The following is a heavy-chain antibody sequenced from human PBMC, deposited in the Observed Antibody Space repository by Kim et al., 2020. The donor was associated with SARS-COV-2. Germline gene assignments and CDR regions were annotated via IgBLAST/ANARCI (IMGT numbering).Heavy chain of an antibody. CDR1: GFTFSSYA. J-gene: IGHJ5*02. Sequence: GGSLRLSCAASGFTFSSYAMSWVRQAPGKGLEWVSAISGSGGSTYYADSVKGRFTISRDNSKNTLYLQMNSLRAEDTAVYYCAKTPRDTIFGVVSRQQSNWFDPWGQGTLVTVSS. V-gene: IGHV3-23*01. D-gene: IGHD3-3*01. CDR3: AKTPRDTIFGVVSRQQSNWFDP. CDR2: ISGSGGST.